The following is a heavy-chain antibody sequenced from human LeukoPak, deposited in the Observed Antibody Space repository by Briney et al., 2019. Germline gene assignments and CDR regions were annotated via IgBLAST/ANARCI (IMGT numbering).Heavy chain of an antibody. D-gene: IGHD6-13*01. CDR2: IYSGGST. CDR1: GFTVSSNY. J-gene: IGHJ3*02. V-gene: IGHV3-66*01. Sequence: PGGSLRLSCAASGFTVSSNYMSWVRQAPGKGLEWVSVIYSGGSTYYADSVKGRFTISRDNSKNTLYLQMNSLRAEDTAVYYCARDHTWQQLGRIDAFDIWGQGTMVTVSS. CDR3: ARDHTWQQLGRIDAFDI.